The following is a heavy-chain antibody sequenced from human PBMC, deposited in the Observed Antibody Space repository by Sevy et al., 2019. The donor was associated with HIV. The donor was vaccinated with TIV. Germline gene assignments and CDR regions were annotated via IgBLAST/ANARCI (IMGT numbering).Heavy chain of an antibody. CDR3: AKDGGVNWDQYYFDS. CDR1: GFRFSSYG. V-gene: IGHV3-23*01. CDR2: ISGTGATT. D-gene: IGHD2-8*02. J-gene: IGHJ4*02. Sequence: GGSLRLSCTASGFRFSSYGMTWVRQAPGKGLEWVSSISGTGATTNYADSVEGRFTISRDNSKNTLFLQMNTLRAEDTAVYYCAKDGGVNWDQYYFDSWGQGTLVTVSS.